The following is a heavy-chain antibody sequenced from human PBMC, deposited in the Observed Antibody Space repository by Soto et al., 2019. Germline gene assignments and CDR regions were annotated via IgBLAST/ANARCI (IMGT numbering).Heavy chain of an antibody. D-gene: IGHD4-17*01. CDR1: GGSISSYY. CDR2: IYYSGST. Sequence: QVQLQESGPGLVKPSETLSLTCTVSGGSISSYYWSWIRQPPGKGLEWIGYIYYSGSTNYNPSLKRRVTLSVDTSKNQFSLKLSSVTAADTAVYYCARRYGGNFDYWGQGTLVTVSS. CDR3: ARRYGGNFDY. J-gene: IGHJ4*02. V-gene: IGHV4-59*01.